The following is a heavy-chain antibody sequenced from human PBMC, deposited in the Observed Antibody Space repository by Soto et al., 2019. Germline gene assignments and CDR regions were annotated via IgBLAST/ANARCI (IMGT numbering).Heavy chain of an antibody. CDR3: ARHTDDILYGNEALDI. V-gene: IGHV4-59*08. D-gene: IGHD3-9*01. J-gene: IGHJ3*02. CDR1: GGSINNYY. Sequence: PSETLSLTCTVSGGSINNYYWSWIRQSPGKGLEWIGYVYYSGTTNYNPTLKSRITILVDMSENQFSLKLTSVTAADTAVYYCARHTDDILYGNEALDIWGQGTVVTVSS. CDR2: VYYSGTT.